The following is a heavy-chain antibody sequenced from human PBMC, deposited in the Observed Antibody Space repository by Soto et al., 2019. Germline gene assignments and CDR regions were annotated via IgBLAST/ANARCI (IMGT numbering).Heavy chain of an antibody. CDR1: GGTFSSYA. CDR2: IIPIFGTA. CDR3: ASTTMVGGVIIDAFDI. D-gene: IGHD3-10*01. V-gene: IGHV1-69*01. J-gene: IGHJ3*02. Sequence: QVQLVQSGAEVKKPGSSVKVSCKASGGTFSSYAISWVRQAPGQGLEWMGGIIPIFGTANYAQKFQGRVTITADESTSTAYMELSSLRSEDTAVYYCASTTMVGGVIIDAFDIWGQGTMVTVSS.